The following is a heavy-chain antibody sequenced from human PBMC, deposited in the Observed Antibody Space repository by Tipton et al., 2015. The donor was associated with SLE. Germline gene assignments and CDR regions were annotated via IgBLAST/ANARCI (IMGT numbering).Heavy chain of an antibody. D-gene: IGHD6-19*01. CDR3: ARSDDSSGWLKGFDY. J-gene: IGHJ4*02. CDR2: INHSGST. Sequence: TLSLTCAVYGGSFSGYYWSWIRQPPGKGLEWIGEINHSGSTNYKSSLKSRVTISVDTSKNQFSLKLSSVTAADTAVYYCARSDDSSGWLKGFDYWGQGTLVTVSS. CDR1: GGSFSGYY. V-gene: IGHV4-34*01.